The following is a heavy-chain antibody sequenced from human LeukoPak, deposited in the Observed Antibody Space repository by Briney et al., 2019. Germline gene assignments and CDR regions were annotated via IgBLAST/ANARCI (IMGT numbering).Heavy chain of an antibody. D-gene: IGHD3-22*01. CDR3: ARPYYYDSRIDP. CDR2: MYYSGST. J-gene: IGHJ5*02. CDR1: GGSISSGDYY. Sequence: PSQALSLTCTVSGGSISSGDYYWSWIRQPPGKGLEWIAYMYYSGSTYYNPSLKSRVTMSADTSKNQLSLKLSSVTAADTAVYYCARPYYYDSRIDPWGQGILVTVSS. V-gene: IGHV4-30-4*01.